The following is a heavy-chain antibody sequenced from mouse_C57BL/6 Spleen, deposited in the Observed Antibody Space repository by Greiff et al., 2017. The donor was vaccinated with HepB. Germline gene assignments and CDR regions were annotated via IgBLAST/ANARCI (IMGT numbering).Heavy chain of an antibody. Sequence: VHVKQSGAELVRPGASVKLSCTASGFNIKDDYMHWVKQRPEQGLEWIGWIDPENGDTEYASKFQGKATITAETSSNTAYLQLSSLTSEDTAVYYCTTGGSSYWYFDVWGTGTTVTVSS. J-gene: IGHJ1*03. V-gene: IGHV14-4*01. CDR3: TTGGSSYWYFDV. D-gene: IGHD1-1*01. CDR1: GFNIKDDY. CDR2: IDPENGDT.